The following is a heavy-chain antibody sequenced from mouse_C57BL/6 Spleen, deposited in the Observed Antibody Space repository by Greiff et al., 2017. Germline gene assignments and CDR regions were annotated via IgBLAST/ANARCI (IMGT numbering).Heavy chain of an antibody. D-gene: IGHD2-5*01. CDR1: GYTFTSYW. CDR2: IHPSDSDT. V-gene: IGHV1-74*01. CDR3: AIGYSNYDGFAY. Sequence: QVQLQQSGAELVKPGASVKVSCKASGYTFTSYWMHWVKQRPGQGLEWIGRIHPSDSDTNYNQKFKGKATLTVDKSSSIAYMQLSSLTSEDSAVYYCAIGYSNYDGFAYWGQGTLVTVSA. J-gene: IGHJ3*01.